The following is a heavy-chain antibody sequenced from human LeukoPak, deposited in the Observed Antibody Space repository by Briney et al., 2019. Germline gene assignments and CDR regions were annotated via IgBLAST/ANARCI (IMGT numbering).Heavy chain of an antibody. CDR1: GGSISSYY. CDR2: IYYSGST. V-gene: IGHV4-59*12. J-gene: IGHJ3*02. Sequence: PSETLSLTCTVSGGSISSYYWSWIRQPPGKGLEWIGYIYYSGSTNYNPSLKSRVTISVDTSKNQFSLKLSSVTAADTAVYYCASVIGAYDAFDIWGQGTMVTVSS. D-gene: IGHD5-12*01. CDR3: ASVIGAYDAFDI.